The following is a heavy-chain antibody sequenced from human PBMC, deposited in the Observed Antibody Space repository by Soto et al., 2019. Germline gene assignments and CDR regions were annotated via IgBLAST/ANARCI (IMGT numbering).Heavy chain of an antibody. CDR1: GFTFSNAW. D-gene: IGHD1-1*01. V-gene: IGHV3-15*01. CDR2: IKSKTDGGTT. CDR3: TTDPLLEPLDY. Sequence: EVQLVESGGGLVKPGGSLRLSCAASGFTFSNAWMSWVRQAPGKGLEWVGRIKSKTDGGTTDYAAPVKGRFTISRDDSKYTLYMQMNSLKTEDKAVYYCTTDPLLEPLDYWGEGTLVTVSS. J-gene: IGHJ4*02.